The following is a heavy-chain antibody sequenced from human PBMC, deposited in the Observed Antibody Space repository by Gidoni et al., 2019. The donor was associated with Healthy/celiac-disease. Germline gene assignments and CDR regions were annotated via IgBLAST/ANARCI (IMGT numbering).Heavy chain of an antibody. J-gene: IGHJ4*02. Sequence: QVQLVESGGGVVQPGVSLRLSCAASGFTFSSYGIHWVRQAPGTGLEWLAFIRYDGSNKYYADSVKGRFTISSDNSKNTLYLQMNSLRAEDTAVYYCAKQSGYCSSTSCLYFHYWGQGTLVTVSS. CDR3: AKQSGYCSSTSCLYFHY. CDR1: GFTFSSYG. V-gene: IGHV3-30*02. D-gene: IGHD2-2*01. CDR2: IRYDGSNK.